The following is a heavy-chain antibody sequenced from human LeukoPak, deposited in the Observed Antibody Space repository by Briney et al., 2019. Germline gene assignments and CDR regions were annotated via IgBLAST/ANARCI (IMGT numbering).Heavy chain of an antibody. CDR3: ARDFGWFGESNRGEFDP. Sequence: PSETLSLTCTVSGGSISSYYWSWIRQPAGKGLEWIGRIYTSGSTNYNPSLKSRVIMSVDTSKNQFSLKLSSVTAADTAVYYCARDFGWFGESNRGEFDPWGQGTLVTVSS. CDR2: IYTSGST. CDR1: GGSISSYY. D-gene: IGHD3-10*01. V-gene: IGHV4-4*07. J-gene: IGHJ5*02.